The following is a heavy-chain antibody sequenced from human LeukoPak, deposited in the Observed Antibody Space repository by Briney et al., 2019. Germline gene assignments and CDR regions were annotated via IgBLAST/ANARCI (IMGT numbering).Heavy chain of an antibody. D-gene: IGHD2-2*01. CDR3: AIAASASAAIDY. CDR2: IRYDGSNK. CDR1: GFTFSSYG. Sequence: PGGSLRLSCAASGFTFSSYGMHWVRQAPGKGLEWVAFIRYDGSNKYYADSVKGRFTISRDNSKNTLYLQMNSLRAEDTAVYYCAIAASASAAIDYWGEGTLVTVSS. V-gene: IGHV3-30*02. J-gene: IGHJ4*02.